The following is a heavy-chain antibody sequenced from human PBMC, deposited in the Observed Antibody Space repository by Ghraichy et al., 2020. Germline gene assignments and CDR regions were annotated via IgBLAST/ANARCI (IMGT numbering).Heavy chain of an antibody. V-gene: IGHV1-69*13. J-gene: IGHJ4*02. CDR1: GGTFSSYA. CDR3: ARGQPNYYDSSGYPPDY. CDR2: IIPIFGTA. Sequence: SVKVSCKASGGTFSSYAISWVRQAPGQGLEWMGGIIPIFGTANYAQKFQGRVTITADESTSTAYMELSSLRSEDTAVYYCARGQPNYYDSSGYPPDYWGQGTLVTVSS. D-gene: IGHD3-22*01.